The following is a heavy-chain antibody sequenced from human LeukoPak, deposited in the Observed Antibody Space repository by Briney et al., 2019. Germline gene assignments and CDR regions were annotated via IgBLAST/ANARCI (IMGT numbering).Heavy chain of an antibody. CDR1: GFTFSSYS. CDR3: ARDQGEYSSSSGLDY. J-gene: IGHJ4*02. D-gene: IGHD6-6*01. V-gene: IGHV3-21*01. CDR2: ISSSSSYI. Sequence: GGSLRLFCAASGFTFSSYSMNWVRQAPGKGLEWVSSISSSSSYIYYADSVKGRFTISRDNAKNSLYLQMNSLRAEDTAVYYCARDQGEYSSSSGLDYWGQGTLVTVSS.